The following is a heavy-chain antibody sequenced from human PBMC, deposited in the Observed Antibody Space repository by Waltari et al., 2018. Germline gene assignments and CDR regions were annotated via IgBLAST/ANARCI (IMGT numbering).Heavy chain of an antibody. D-gene: IGHD3-10*01. CDR3: ARPGGGSGSYYMDY. J-gene: IGHJ4*02. CDR2: IYYSGST. V-gene: IGHV4-39*01. Sequence: QLQLQESGPGLVKPSETLSLTCTVSGGSISSSSYYWGWIRQPQGKGLEWIGSIYYSGSTYSNPSLKSRVTISVDTSKNQFSLKLSSVTAADTAVYYCARPGGGSGSYYMDYWGQGTLVTVSA. CDR1: GGSISSSSYY.